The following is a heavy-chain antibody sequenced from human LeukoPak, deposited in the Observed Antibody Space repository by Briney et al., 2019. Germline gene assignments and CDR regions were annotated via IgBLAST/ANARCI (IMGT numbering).Heavy chain of an antibody. CDR1: GGTFSSYA. V-gene: IGHV1-69*13. CDR2: IIPIFGTA. J-gene: IGHJ6*03. CDR3: ARSPPHDYSNYGSESYYYMDV. Sequence: SVKVSCKASGGTFSSYAISWVRQAPGQGLEWMGGIIPIFGTANYAQKFQGRVTITADESTSTAYMELSSLRSEDTAVYYCARSPPHDYSNYGSESYYYMDVWGKGTTVTVSS. D-gene: IGHD4-11*01.